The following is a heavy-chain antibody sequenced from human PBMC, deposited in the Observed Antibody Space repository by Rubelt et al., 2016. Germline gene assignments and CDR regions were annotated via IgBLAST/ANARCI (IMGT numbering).Heavy chain of an antibody. V-gene: IGHV4-39*07. CDR1: GGSISSSSYY. Sequence: QLQLQESGPGLVKPSETLSLTCTVSGGSISSSSYYWGWIRQPPGKGLEWIGSVYYSGSTYYNPSLKSRVTISVDTSKNQLSLKLSSVTAADTAVYYCARHNSSSRSYDYWGQGTLVTVSS. CDR2: VYYSGST. CDR3: ARHNSSSRSYDY. J-gene: IGHJ4*02. D-gene: IGHD6-6*01.